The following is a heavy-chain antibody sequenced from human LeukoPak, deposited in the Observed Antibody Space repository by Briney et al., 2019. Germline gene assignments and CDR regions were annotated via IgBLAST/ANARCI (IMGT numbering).Heavy chain of an antibody. CDR1: GGSISSGGYS. CDR2: IYHSGST. J-gene: IGHJ2*01. V-gene: IGHV4-30-2*01. CDR3: ARVSSGSYYDWYFDL. Sequence: SETLSLTCAVSGGSISSGGYSWSWIRQLPGKGLEWIGYIYHSGSTYYNPSLKSRVTISVDRSKNQFSLKLSSVTAADTAVYYCARVSSGSYYDWYFDLWGRGTLVTVSS. D-gene: IGHD1-26*01.